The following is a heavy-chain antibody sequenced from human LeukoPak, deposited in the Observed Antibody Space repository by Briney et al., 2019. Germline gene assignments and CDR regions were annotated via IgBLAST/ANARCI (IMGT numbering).Heavy chain of an antibody. CDR3: ARDYLTISSSWSSYFDY. CDR2: ISAYNGNT. V-gene: IGHV1-18*01. D-gene: IGHD6-13*01. J-gene: IGHJ4*02. Sequence: GSSVKVSCKSSGGTFSSYAISWVRQAPGQGLEWMGWISAYNGNTNYAQKLQGRVTMTTDTSTSTAYMELRSLRSDDTAVYYCARDYLTISSSWSSYFDYWGQGTLVTVSS. CDR1: GGTFSSYA.